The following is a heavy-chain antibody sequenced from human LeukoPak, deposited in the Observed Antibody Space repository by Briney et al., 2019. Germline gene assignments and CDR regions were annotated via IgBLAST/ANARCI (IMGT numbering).Heavy chain of an antibody. D-gene: IGHD2-2*01. CDR2: ISYHGIDK. CDR3: ARAGEDVVLGPAPVGGSPYNWFDP. Sequence: GGSLRLSCAASGFTFSHYAMHWVRQAPGKGLEWVAVISYHGIDKYYADSVKGRFAISRDNSKNALYLQMNSLRPEDTAVYYCARAGEDVVLGPAPVGGSPYNWFDPWGQGTLVTVSS. V-gene: IGHV3-30*09. CDR1: GFTFSHYA. J-gene: IGHJ5*02.